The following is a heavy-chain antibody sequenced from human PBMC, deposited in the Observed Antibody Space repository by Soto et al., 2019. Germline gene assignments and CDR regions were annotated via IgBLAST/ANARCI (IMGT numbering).Heavy chain of an antibody. CDR3: ARSSGGNFGIIIEGSNWFDP. V-gene: IGHV1-46*01. J-gene: IGHJ5*02. D-gene: IGHD3-3*01. CDR1: GYTFTSYY. Sequence: ASVKVSFKAPGYTFTSYYLNWVRHAPGQGLEWMGVINPHGGSTKYAQKFQGRITMTRDPSRSTVYMELSSLRSDDTAIYYCARSSGGNFGIIIEGSNWFDPWGQGTLVTVSS. CDR2: INPHGGST.